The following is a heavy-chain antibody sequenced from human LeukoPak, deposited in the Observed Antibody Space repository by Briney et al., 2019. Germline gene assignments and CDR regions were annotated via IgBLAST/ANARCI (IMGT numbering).Heavy chain of an antibody. CDR1: GGSISSYY. CDR3: ARGRTNRLGY. V-gene: IGHV4-59*12. CDR2: IYYSGST. D-gene: IGHD1-14*01. Sequence: SETLSLTCTVSGGSISSYYWSWIRQPPGKGLEWIGYIYYSGSTNDNPSLKSRVTISVDTSKNQFSLKLSSVTAADTAVYYCARGRTNRLGYWGQGTLVTVSS. J-gene: IGHJ4*02.